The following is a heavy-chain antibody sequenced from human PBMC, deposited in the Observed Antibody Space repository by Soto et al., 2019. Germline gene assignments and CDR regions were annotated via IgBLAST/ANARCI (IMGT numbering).Heavy chain of an antibody. CDR1: GDSVTRANAY. D-gene: IGHD4-4*01. V-gene: IGHV4-61*01. CDR3: AKLQPPGWIDA. CDR2: LYNSGST. J-gene: IGHJ5*01. Sequence: QVRLQESGPGLVKPSETLSLTCSVSGDSVTRANAYWIWLRQAPGKGLEWIGYLYNSGSTNYKPSFRSRVSLSLDTSTSQCSVNLTSVTTADSAIYYCAKLQPPGWIDAWGHGTLVAVS.